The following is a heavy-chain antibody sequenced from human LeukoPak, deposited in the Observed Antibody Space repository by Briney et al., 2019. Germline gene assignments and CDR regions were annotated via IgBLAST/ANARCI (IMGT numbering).Heavy chain of an antibody. CDR1: GFTFSSYV. J-gene: IGHJ4*02. Sequence: GGSLRLSCAASGFTFSSYVMNWVRQAPGKGLEWVSYISSSGSTIYYADSVKGRFTISRDNAKNSLYLQMNSLRAEDTAVYYCARDYYGSGSYHYWGQGTLVTVSS. D-gene: IGHD3-10*01. CDR3: ARDYYGSGSYHY. CDR2: ISSSGSTI. V-gene: IGHV3-48*03.